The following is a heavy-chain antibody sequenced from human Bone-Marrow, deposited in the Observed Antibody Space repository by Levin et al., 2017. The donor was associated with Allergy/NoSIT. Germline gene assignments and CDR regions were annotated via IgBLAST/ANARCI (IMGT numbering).Heavy chain of an antibody. CDR3: ARKYSSAWCFDY. V-gene: IGHV3-7*01. CDR1: GFTFSNYG. D-gene: IGHD6-19*01. J-gene: IGHJ4*02. CDR2: IKQDGTEK. Sequence: SGGSLRLSCAASGFTFSNYGMTWARQAPGKGLEWVANIKQDGTEKNYVDSVKGRSTISRDNANNALRLQMSSLRVEDTAVYFCARKYSSAWCFDYWGQGILVAVSS.